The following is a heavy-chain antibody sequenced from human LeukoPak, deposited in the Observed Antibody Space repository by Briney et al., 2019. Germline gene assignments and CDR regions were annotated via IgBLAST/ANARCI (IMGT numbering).Heavy chain of an antibody. CDR3: AKCYYDSSGYYFGAFDI. CDR2: ISGSGGST. V-gene: IGHV3-23*01. D-gene: IGHD3-22*01. J-gene: IGHJ3*02. CDR1: GFTFNSYA. Sequence: QPGGSLRLSCAASGFTFNSYATSWVRQAPGKVLEWVSAISGSGGSTYYADSVKGRFTISRDNSKNTLYLQMNSLRAEDTVVYYCAKCYYDSSGYYFGAFDIWGQGTMVTVSS.